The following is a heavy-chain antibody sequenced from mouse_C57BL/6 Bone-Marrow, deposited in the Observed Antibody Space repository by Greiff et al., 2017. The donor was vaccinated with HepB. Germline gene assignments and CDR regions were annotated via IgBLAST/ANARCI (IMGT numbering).Heavy chain of an antibody. D-gene: IGHD2-4*01. CDR1: GYTFTNYW. J-gene: IGHJ1*03. CDR3: ARVGLRPYWYFDV. Sequence: QVQLQQPGAELVRPGTSVKMSCKASGYTFTNYWIGWAKQRPGHGLEWIGDIYPGGGYTNYNEKFKGKATLTADKSSSTAYMQFSSLTSEDSAIYYCARVGLRPYWYFDVWGTGTTVTVSS. CDR2: IYPGGGYT. V-gene: IGHV1-63*01.